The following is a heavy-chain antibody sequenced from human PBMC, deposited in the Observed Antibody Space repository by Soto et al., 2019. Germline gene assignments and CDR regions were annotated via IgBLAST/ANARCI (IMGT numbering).Heavy chain of an antibody. CDR3: ATFKTGTTSARYYFDY. Sequence: EVQLVESGGGLVKPGGSLRLSCAASGFNFRTFSMNWVRQAPGKGLEWVSSISSSGTYIYYADSVKGRFSISRDNAKNSLYLQMNSLRAEDTAVYYCATFKTGTTSARYYFDYWGQGTLVTVSS. CDR2: ISSSGTYI. J-gene: IGHJ4*02. D-gene: IGHD1-1*01. V-gene: IGHV3-21*01. CDR1: GFNFRTFS.